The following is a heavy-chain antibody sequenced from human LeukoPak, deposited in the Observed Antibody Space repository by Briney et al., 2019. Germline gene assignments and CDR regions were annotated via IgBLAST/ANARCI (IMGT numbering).Heavy chain of an antibody. CDR3: TRRPNDVCDAGGCYRNYFDP. D-gene: IGHD2-21*02. Sequence: PSETLSLTCTASGGSIRGSDYYWGWIRQPPGKEMEWIGHIYHSGTFYFNPSLTSRVTVSVDTSKNQFSLSLTAVTASDTALYYCTRRPNDVCDAGGCYRNYFDPWGQGILVTVSS. V-gene: IGHV4-39*01. J-gene: IGHJ5*02. CDR1: GGSIRGSDYY. CDR2: IYHSGTF.